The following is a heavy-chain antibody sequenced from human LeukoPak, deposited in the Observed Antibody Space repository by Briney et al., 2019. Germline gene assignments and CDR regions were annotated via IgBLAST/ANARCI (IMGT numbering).Heavy chain of an antibody. Sequence: ASVKVSCKASGYIFTNYGISWVRQAPGQGLEWMGWINTYNGNTKYAQKLQGRVTMTADTSASTAYMEVRSLRSDDTAVYYCARDLVHHRLLATNYNWFDPWGQGTLVTVSS. CDR1: GYIFTNYG. D-gene: IGHD2-8*01. CDR3: ARDLVHHRLLATNYNWFDP. J-gene: IGHJ5*02. V-gene: IGHV1-18*01. CDR2: INTYNGNT.